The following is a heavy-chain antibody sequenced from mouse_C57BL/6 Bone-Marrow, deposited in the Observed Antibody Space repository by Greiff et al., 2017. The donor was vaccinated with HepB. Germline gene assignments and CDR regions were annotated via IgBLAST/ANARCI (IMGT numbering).Heavy chain of an antibody. CDR2: IYPRDGST. CDR1: GYTFTSYD. Sequence: QVQLQQSGPELVKPGASVKLSCKASGYTFTSYDINWVKQRPGQGLEWIGWIYPRDGSTKYNEKFKGKATLTVDTSSSTAYIELHSLTSEDSAVYFCAGELGVCGSSYYGWYFDVWGTGTTVTVSS. V-gene: IGHV1-85*01. CDR3: AGELGVCGSSYYGWYFDV. J-gene: IGHJ1*03. D-gene: IGHD1-1*01.